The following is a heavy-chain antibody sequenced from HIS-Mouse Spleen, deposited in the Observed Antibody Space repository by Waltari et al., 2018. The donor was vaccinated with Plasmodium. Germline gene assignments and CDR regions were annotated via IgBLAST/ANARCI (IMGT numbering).Heavy chain of an antibody. D-gene: IGHD2-2*01. J-gene: IGHJ6*02. CDR3: ARDLLVGTYYYYGMDV. V-gene: IGHV3-11*01. CDR2: IGSSGSTI. CDR1: GFTFSDYY. Sequence: QVQLVESGGGLVKPGGSLRLSCAASGFTFSDYYMSWIRQAPGKGLEWVSYIGSSGSTIYYADSVKGRFTIARDNAKNSLYLKMNSLRAEDTAVYYCARDLLVGTYYYYGMDVWGQGTTVTVSS.